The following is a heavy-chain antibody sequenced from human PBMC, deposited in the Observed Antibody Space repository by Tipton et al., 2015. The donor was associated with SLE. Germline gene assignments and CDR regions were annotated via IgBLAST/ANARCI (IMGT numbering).Heavy chain of an antibody. Sequence: TLSLTCAVYGGSFSAYYWSWIRQPPGKGLEWIGEINRSGSTNYNPSLKSRVTMSVDTSKNHFSLELPFVTAADTAVYYCAKARFDGYSSSWFEAWGQGTLVTVSS. D-gene: IGHD6-13*01. J-gene: IGHJ5*02. CDR1: GGSFSAYY. CDR3: AKARFDGYSSSWFEA. V-gene: IGHV4-34*01. CDR2: INRSGST.